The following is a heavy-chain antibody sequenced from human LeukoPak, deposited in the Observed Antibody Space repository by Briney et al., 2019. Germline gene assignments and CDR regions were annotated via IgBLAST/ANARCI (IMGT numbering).Heavy chain of an antibody. CDR3: ARTYNARHDY. CDR1: GDSVSSSSAA. D-gene: IGHD3-10*01. Sequence: SQTLSLTRAISGDSVSSSSAAWNWIRQSPSRGLEWLGRAYYRSEWYNDYAVSVKSRITINPDTSKNQISLQLNSVTPEDTALYYCARTYNARHDYWGQGTLVTVSS. J-gene: IGHJ4*02. V-gene: IGHV6-1*01. CDR2: AYYRSEWYN.